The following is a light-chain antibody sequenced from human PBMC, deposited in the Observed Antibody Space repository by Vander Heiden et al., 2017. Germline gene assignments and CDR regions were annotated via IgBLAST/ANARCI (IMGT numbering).Light chain of an antibody. CDR2: AAS. CDR3: QQSYSTVWT. J-gene: IGKJ1*01. CDR1: QSISNY. Sequence: DIQMTQSPSSLSASVGDRVTITCRASQSISNYLNWYQQKPGKAPKLLIYAASRLQSGVPSTFSGSGSGTDFTLTISSLQPEDFATYYCQQSYSTVWTFGQVTKVEIK. V-gene: IGKV1-39*01.